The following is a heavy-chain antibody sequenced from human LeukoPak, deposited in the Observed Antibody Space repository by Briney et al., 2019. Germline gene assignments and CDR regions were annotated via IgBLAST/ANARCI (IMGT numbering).Heavy chain of an antibody. CDR1: GYTFTSYG. D-gene: IGHD6-13*01. J-gene: IGHJ5*02. CDR3: ARGIAAAGNGENWFDP. V-gene: IGHV1-18*01. CDR2: SSAYNGNT. Sequence: APVKVSCKASGYTFTSYGISWVRQAPGQGLECMGWSSAYNGNTNYAQKLQGRVTMTTDTSTSTAYMELRSLRSDDTAVYYCARGIAAAGNGENWFDPWGQGTLVTVSS.